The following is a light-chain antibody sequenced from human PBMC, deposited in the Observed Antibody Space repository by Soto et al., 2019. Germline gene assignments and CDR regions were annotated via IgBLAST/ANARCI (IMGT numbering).Light chain of an antibody. V-gene: IGKV1-5*03. Sequence: DIQMTQSPSTLSASVGDRVTITCRASQTIRGYLDWYQQKPGKAPKLLIYKASTLESGVPSRFSGSGSGSEFTLTISSLQPDDFATYYCQHYDAYSTWTFGQGTKVEIK. CDR2: KAS. CDR1: QTIRGY. CDR3: QHYDAYSTWT. J-gene: IGKJ1*01.